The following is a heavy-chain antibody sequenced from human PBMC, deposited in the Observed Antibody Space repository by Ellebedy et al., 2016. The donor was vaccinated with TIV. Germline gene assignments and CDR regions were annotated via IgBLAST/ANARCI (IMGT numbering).Heavy chain of an antibody. CDR2: IYTSGST. J-gene: IGHJ5*02. D-gene: IGHD2-15*01. V-gene: IGHV4-4*07. CDR1: GASISSSY. Sequence: SETLSLXXTVSGASISSSYWTWIRRPAGKGLEWIGRIYTSGSTNYNPSLKSRVTMSVDTSKNQFSLKLSSVTAADTAVYYCAGVVVVAAVDINWFDPWGQGTLVTVSS. CDR3: AGVVVVAAVDINWFDP.